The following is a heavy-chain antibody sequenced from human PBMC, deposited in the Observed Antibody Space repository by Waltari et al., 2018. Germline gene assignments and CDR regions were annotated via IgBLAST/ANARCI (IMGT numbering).Heavy chain of an antibody. J-gene: IGHJ4*02. CDR3: ARGGGRGDYIWGSYRLPDY. CDR1: GYSISSGYY. CDR2: IYHSGST. Sequence: QVQLQESGPGLVKPSETLSLTCAVSGYSISSGYYWGWIRQPPGKGLEWIGSIYHSGSTYYNPALKGRVTISVDRSKNQFSRKLSSGTAADTAVYYCARGGGRGDYIWGSYRLPDYWGQGTLVTVSS. V-gene: IGHV4-38-2*01. D-gene: IGHD3-16*02.